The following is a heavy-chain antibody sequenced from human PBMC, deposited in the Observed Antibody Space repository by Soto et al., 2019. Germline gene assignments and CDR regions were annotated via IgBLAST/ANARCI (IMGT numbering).Heavy chain of an antibody. CDR1: GFTFSSYG. D-gene: IGHD1-7*01. CDR2: IWYDGSNK. V-gene: IGHV3-33*01. Sequence: LRLSCAASGFTFSSYGMHWVRQAPGKGLEWVAVIWYDGSNKYYADSVKGRFTISRDNSKNTLYLQMNSLRAEDTAVYYCASGTGTTNWFDPWGQGTLVTVSS. CDR3: ASGTGTTNWFDP. J-gene: IGHJ5*02.